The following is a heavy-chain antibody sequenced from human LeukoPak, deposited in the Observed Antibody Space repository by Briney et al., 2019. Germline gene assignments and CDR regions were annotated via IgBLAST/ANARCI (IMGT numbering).Heavy chain of an antibody. CDR2: VYYSGST. D-gene: IGHD6-19*01. Sequence: SETLSLTCTVSGGSISSYYWSWIRQPPGKGLEYIGYVYYSGSTDYNPSLKCRVTISVDTSKNQFSLKLSSVTAADTAVYYCARAGSSGYYFDYWGQGSLVTVSS. V-gene: IGHV4-59*01. CDR3: ARAGSSGYYFDY. J-gene: IGHJ4*02. CDR1: GGSISSYY.